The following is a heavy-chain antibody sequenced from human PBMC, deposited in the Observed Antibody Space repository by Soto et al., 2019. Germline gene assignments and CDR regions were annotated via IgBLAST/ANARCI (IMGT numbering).Heavy chain of an antibody. CDR1: GGSFSGYY. Sequence: QVQLQQWGAGLLKPSETLSLTCAVYGGSFSGYYWSWIRQPPGEGLEWIGEINHSGSTNYNPSLKSRVTISVDTSKHQFSLKPSSVTAADAAVYYCARGWGALFDYWGQGALVTVSS. CDR3: ARGWGALFDY. CDR2: INHSGST. D-gene: IGHD7-27*01. J-gene: IGHJ4*02. V-gene: IGHV4-34*01.